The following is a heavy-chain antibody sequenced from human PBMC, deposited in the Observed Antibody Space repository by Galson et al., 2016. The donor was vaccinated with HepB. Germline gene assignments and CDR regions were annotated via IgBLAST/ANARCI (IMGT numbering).Heavy chain of an antibody. CDR1: GFTFSSYG. CDR3: ARRGLEAAGPHYYYMDD. CDR2: ISYDGCNK. V-gene: IGHV3-30*03. Sequence: SLRLSCAASGFTFSSYGMHWVRQAPGKGLEWVAVISYDGCNKYYADSVKGRFTISRDNSKNTLYLQMNSLRAEDTAVYYCARRGLEAAGPHYYYMDDWGEGTLVTVSS. D-gene: IGHD6-13*01. J-gene: IGHJ6*03.